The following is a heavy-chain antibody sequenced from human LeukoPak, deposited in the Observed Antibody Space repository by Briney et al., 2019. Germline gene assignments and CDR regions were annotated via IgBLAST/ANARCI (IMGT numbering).Heavy chain of an antibody. CDR3: ARARYCSRTSCYSSYYYGMDV. V-gene: IGHV3-7*01. D-gene: IGHD2-2*01. CDR2: IKQDGSEK. CDR1: GFTFSSYW. J-gene: IGHJ6*02. Sequence: PGGSLRLSCAASGFTFSSYWMSWVRQAPGKGLEWVANIKQDGSEKYYVDSVKGRFTISRDNAKNSQYLQMNSLRAEDTAVYYCARARYCSRTSCYSSYYYGMDVWGQGTTVTVSS.